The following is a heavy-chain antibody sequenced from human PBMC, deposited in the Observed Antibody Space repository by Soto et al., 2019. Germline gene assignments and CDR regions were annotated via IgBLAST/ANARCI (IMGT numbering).Heavy chain of an antibody. CDR2: IYWDDDK. CDR1: VFSLNTSGVG. J-gene: IGHJ4*02. V-gene: IGHV2-5*02. CDR3: AHGPYGDYPIDY. Sequence: QITLKESGPTLVKPTQPLTLTCTFSVFSLNTSGVGVGWIRQPPGKALEWLALIYWDDDKRYSPSLKSRLTTTKDTSKNQVVLTMANMDPVDTDTYYCAHGPYGDYPIDYWGQGTLVTVSS. D-gene: IGHD4-17*01.